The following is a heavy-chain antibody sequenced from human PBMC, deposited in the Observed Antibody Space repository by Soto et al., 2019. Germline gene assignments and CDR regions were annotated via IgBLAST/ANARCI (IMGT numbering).Heavy chain of an antibody. CDR2: ISSSGTYT. V-gene: IGHV3-11*06. CDR3: ARGGAAAAVDF. D-gene: IGHD6-13*01. CDR1: GFTFNDYY. J-gene: IGHJ4*02. Sequence: VQLVESGGGLVKPGGSLRLSCAASGFTFNDYYMTWVRQAPGKGLEWVSFISSSGTYTNYADSVKGRFTISRDFAKNSLSLQMNSLRAEDTAVYYCARGGAAAAVDFWGQGTLVTVSS.